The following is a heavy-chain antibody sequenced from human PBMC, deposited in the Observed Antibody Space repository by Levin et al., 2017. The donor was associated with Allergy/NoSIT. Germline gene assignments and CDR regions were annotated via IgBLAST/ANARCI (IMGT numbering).Heavy chain of an antibody. CDR3: AKKQGGTTGFSFDV. V-gene: IGHV3-23*01. D-gene: IGHD1-14*01. Sequence: PGGSLRLSCDASGFTLSDYAMSWVRQAPGKGLEWVSVITGGGFNTYYGDSVKGRFTASRDNSKNTLYLELNSLRAEDTAVYYCAKKQGGTTGFSFDVWGQGTMVTVSS. CDR2: ITGGGFNT. J-gene: IGHJ3*01. CDR1: GFTLSDYA.